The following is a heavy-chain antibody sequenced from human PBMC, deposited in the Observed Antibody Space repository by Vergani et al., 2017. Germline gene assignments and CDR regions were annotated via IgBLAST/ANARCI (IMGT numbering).Heavy chain of an antibody. CDR3: ARGGGSSGWTNWFDP. CDR2: INHSGST. CDR1: GGSFSGYY. J-gene: IGHJ5*02. Sequence: QVQLQQWGAGLLKPSETLSLTCAVYGGSFSGYYWSWIRQPPGKGLEWIGEINHSGSTNYNPSLKSRVTISVDTSKNQFSLKLSSVTAADTAVYYCARGGGSSGWTNWFDPWGQGTLVTVSS. D-gene: IGHD6-19*01. V-gene: IGHV4-34*01.